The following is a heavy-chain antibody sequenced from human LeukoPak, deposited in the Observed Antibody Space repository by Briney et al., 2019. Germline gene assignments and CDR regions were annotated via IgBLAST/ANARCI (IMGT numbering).Heavy chain of an antibody. CDR3: ERASGGYYYYGMDV. CDR2: IIPICGQA. J-gene: IGHJ6*02. Sequence: GSSLNVSFKAAVGTFSSYSISWVGQAPGQGLEWMGGIIPICGQANYAQNLQGIVTIAADESTSTAYMELRSLRSEDTAVYYCERASGGYYYYGMDVWGQGPTVTVSS. CDR1: VGTFSSYS. D-gene: IGHD3-16*01. V-gene: IGHV1-69*13.